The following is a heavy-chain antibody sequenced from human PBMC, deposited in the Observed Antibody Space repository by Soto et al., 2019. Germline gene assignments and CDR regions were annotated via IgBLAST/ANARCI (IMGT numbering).Heavy chain of an antibody. CDR3: ARDHYYDSSGYYYFWFAP. CDR1: GYTFTRYG. CDR2: ISAYNGNT. Sequence: QVQLVQSGAEVKKPGASVKVSCKSSGYTFTRYGISWVRQAPGQGLEWMGWISAYNGNTNYAQKLQGRVTMTTDTSTSTAYMELSSLRSDDTAVYYCARDHYYDSSGYYYFWFAPWGQGTLVTVSS. J-gene: IGHJ5*02. D-gene: IGHD3-22*01. V-gene: IGHV1-18*01.